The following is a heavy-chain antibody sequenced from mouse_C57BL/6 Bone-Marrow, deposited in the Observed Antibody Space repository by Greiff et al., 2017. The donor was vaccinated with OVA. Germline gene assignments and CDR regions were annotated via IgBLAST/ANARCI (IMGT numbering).Heavy chain of an antibody. Sequence: EVNLVESGGGLVQPKGSLKLSCAASGFSFNTYAMNWVRQAPGKGLEWVARISSKSNNYATYYADSVKDRFTISRADSESMLYLQMNNLKPADTALYYCVRHRVYWYFDVWGTGTTVTVSS. V-gene: IGHV10-1*01. CDR3: VRHRVYWYFDV. CDR1: GFSFNTYA. CDR2: ISSKSNNYAT. J-gene: IGHJ1*03.